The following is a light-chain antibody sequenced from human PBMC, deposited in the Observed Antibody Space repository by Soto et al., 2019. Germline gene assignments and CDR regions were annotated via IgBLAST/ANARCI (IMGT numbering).Light chain of an antibody. J-gene: IGLJ2*01. CDR1: SSDVGGYNY. V-gene: IGLV2-14*03. Sequence: QSVLTQPASVSGSPGQSITISCTGTSSDVGGYNYVSWYQHHPGKAPKLLIYAVTNRPSGVSNRFSGSKSGNTASLTISGLQAEDEADYYCSSYTSSFTLVFGGGTKVTVL. CDR3: SSYTSSFTLV. CDR2: AVT.